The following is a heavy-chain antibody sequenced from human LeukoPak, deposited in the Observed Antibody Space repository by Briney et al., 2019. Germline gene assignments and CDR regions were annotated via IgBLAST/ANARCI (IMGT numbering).Heavy chain of an antibody. Sequence: GGSLRLSCAASGFTFSSYAMSWVRQAPGKGLEWVSAISGSGGSTYYADSVKGRFTISRDNSKNTLYLQMNSLRAEDTAVYYCARQAIAAAGTGGRYFDYWGQGTLVTVSS. CDR1: GFTFSSYA. CDR3: ARQAIAAAGTGGRYFDY. D-gene: IGHD6-13*01. CDR2: ISGSGGST. J-gene: IGHJ4*02. V-gene: IGHV3-23*01.